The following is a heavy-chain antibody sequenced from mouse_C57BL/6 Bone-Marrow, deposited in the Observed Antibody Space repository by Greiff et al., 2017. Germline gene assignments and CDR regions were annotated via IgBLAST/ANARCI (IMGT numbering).Heavy chain of an antibody. CDR1: GYTFNDYY. CDR3: ARGHGPHMDY. J-gene: IGHJ4*01. D-gene: IGHD1-1*02. Sequence: VQLKQSGPVLVKPGASVKLSCKASGYTFNDYYMHWVKQSHGKSLEWIGVINPYNGGTSYNQKFKGKATLTVDKSSSTAYMELNSLTSEDSAVYYCARGHGPHMDYWGQGTSVTVSS. V-gene: IGHV1-19*01. CDR2: INPYNGGT.